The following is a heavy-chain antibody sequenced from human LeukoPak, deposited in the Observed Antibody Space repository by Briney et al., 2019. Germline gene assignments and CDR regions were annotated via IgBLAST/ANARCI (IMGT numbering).Heavy chain of an antibody. CDR2: INAYSGNT. D-gene: IGHD4-23*01. Sequence: ASVKVSCKTSGYTFRSYGITWVRQAPGQGLEWMGWINAYSGNTNYALKLQGRVTMTTDTSTNTAYMELRNLTSDDTAVYYCTREGLGVKDFQHWGQGTLVTVSS. CDR3: TREGLGVKDFQH. J-gene: IGHJ1*01. V-gene: IGHV1-18*01. CDR1: GYTFRSYG.